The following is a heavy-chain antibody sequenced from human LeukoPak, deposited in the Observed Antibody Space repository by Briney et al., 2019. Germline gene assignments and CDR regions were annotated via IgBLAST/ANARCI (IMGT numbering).Heavy chain of an antibody. CDR3: ASHLYCGGDCYPNWFDP. V-gene: IGHV4-39*07. D-gene: IGHD2-21*02. Sequence: SETLSLTCTVSGASISSSSYYWGWIRQPPGKGLEWIASIYYSGSTYYHPSLKSPFTISVDTSKNQFSLKLSSVTSADTAVYYCASHLYCGGDCYPNWFDPWGQGTLVTVSS. J-gene: IGHJ5*02. CDR1: GASISSSSYY. CDR2: IYYSGST.